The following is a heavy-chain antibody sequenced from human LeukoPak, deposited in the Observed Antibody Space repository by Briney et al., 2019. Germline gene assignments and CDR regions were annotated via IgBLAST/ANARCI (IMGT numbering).Heavy chain of an antibody. D-gene: IGHD5-18*01. CDR1: GYSFTSYW. V-gene: IGHV5-51*01. J-gene: IGHJ5*02. Sequence: RGESLKISCKGSGYSFTSYWIGWVRQMPGKGLEWMGIIYPGDSDTRYSPSFQGQVTISADKSISTAYLQWSSLKASDTAMYYCARLRIRAAMAGGYNYFDPWGQGTLVTVSS. CDR2: IYPGDSDT. CDR3: ARLRIRAAMAGGYNYFDP.